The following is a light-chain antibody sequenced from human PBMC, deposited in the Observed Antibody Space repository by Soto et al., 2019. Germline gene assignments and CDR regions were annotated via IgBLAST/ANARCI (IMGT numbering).Light chain of an antibody. CDR1: HSVSSSY. CDR3: KQDVSSPRT. J-gene: IGKJ1*01. CDR2: GAS. V-gene: IGKV3-20*01. Sequence: IGLAQAPTTLSFSPWGSAPLSCRVWHSVSSSYLAWYQQKPGQAPRLLIYGASSRATGIPDRFSGSGSGTDFTLNISRLEAEDVAVYYCKQDVSSPRTFGQGTKVDI.